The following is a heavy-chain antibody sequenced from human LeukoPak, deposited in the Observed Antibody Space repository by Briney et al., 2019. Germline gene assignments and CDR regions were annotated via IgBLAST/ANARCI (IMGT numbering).Heavy chain of an antibody. D-gene: IGHD4-23*01. CDR2: ISSSSSYI. V-gene: IGHV3-21*01. CDR1: GFTFSSYS. Sequence: GGSLRLSCAASGFTFSSYSMNWVRQAPGKGLEWVSSISSSSSYIYYADSVKGRFTISRDNAKNSLYLQMNSLRAEDTAVYYCARGGYSTVVTPFGYWGQGTLVTVSS. J-gene: IGHJ4*02. CDR3: ARGGYSTVVTPFGY.